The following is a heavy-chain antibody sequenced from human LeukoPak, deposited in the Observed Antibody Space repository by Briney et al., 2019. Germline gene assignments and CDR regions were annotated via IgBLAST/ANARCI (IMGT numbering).Heavy chain of an antibody. Sequence: ASVKVSCKASGYTFTGHYTHWVRQAPGQGLEWMGWINPNSGGTDYAQKFQGRVTMTRDTSISTAYMELSRLRSDDTAVYYCARAQFGSSGYYAGPRLPFDYWGQGTLVTVSS. CDR2: INPNSGGT. CDR1: GYTFTGHY. V-gene: IGHV1-2*02. CDR3: ARAQFGSSGYYAGPRLPFDY. D-gene: IGHD3-22*01. J-gene: IGHJ4*02.